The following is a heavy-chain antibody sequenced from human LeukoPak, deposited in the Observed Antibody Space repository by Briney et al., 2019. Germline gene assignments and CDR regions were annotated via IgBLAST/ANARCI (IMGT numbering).Heavy chain of an antibody. J-gene: IGHJ4*02. V-gene: IGHV4-34*01. CDR2: INHSGST. Sequence: SQTLSLTCAVYGGSFSGYYWSWIRQPPGKGLEWIGEINHSGSTNYNPSLKSRVTISVDTSKNQFSLKLSSVTAADTAVYYCARLTLTGSLNWGQGTLVTVSS. D-gene: IGHD7-27*01. CDR1: GGSFSGYY. CDR3: ARLTLTGSLN.